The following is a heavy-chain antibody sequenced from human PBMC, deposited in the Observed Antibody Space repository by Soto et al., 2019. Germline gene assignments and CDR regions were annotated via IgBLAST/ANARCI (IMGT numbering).Heavy chain of an antibody. CDR2: IYGDGTTT. CDR3: AGSCCGEQNWFDP. V-gene: IGHV3-74*01. D-gene: IGHD3-10*01. J-gene: IGHJ5*02. Sequence: EVQLVESGGDLVQPGGSLRLSCAASGGTFSGYWMHWVRRVPGKGLVWVSRIYGDGTTTTYADSVQGRFTISRDTGKNTVYLQMNSLRVAETGVYFCAGSCCGEQNWFDPWGQGTLVTVSS. CDR1: GGTFSGYW.